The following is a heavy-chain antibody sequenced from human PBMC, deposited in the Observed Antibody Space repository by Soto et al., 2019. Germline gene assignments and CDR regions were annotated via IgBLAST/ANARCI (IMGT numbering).Heavy chain of an antibody. CDR1: GGSFSGYY. CDR3: ARTISSSSNPYYYYYGMDV. CDR2: INHSGST. V-gene: IGHV4-34*01. D-gene: IGHD6-6*01. J-gene: IGHJ6*02. Sequence: SETLSLTCAVYGGSFSGYYWSWIRQPPGKGLEWIGEINHSGSTNYNPSLKSRVTISVDTSKNQFSLKLSSVTAADTAVYYCARTISSSSNPYYYYYGMDVWGHGTTVTVSS.